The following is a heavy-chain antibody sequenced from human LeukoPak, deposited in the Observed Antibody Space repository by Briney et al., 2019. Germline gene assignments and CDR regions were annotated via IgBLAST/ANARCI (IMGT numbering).Heavy chain of an antibody. J-gene: IGHJ4*02. V-gene: IGHV3-30*04. CDR1: GFTFSSYA. CDR3: ARDPLITIFYFDY. CDR2: ISYDGSNK. D-gene: IGHD3-9*01. Sequence: PGRSLRLSCAASGFTFSSYAMHWVRQAPGKGLEWVAVISYDGSNKYYADSVKGRFTISRDNSKNTLYLQMNSLRAEDTAVYYCARDPLITIFYFDYWGQGTLVTVSS.